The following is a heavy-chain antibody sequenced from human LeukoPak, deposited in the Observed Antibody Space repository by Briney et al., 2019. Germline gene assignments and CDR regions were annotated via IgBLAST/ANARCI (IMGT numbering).Heavy chain of an antibody. Sequence: PGGSLRLSCAASGFTFSSYALSWVRQAPGKGLEWVSSITDRGGDTHYADSVKGRFTVSRDNSRNTLYLQMNSLRVEDPAVYFCARERLERHLALDVWGQGTTVTVSS. V-gene: IGHV3-23*01. CDR3: ARERLERHLALDV. CDR1: GFTFSSYA. J-gene: IGHJ6*02. CDR2: ITDRGGDT. D-gene: IGHD1-1*01.